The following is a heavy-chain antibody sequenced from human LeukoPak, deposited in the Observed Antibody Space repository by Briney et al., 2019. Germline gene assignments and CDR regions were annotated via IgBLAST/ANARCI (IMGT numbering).Heavy chain of an antibody. CDR3: ASGFRVNYFYYLDV. CDR2: INPNSGGT. V-gene: IGHV1-2*02. J-gene: IGHJ6*03. CDR1: GDSLNDYY. Sequence: GASVMVSCKASGDSLNDYYIHWVRQAPGQGLEWMGGINPNSGGTNSAQKFQGRVTMTRDTTIGTVYMEVTGLRTDDTAVYYCASGFRVNYFYYLDVWGKGTTVTV. D-gene: IGHD3-10*01.